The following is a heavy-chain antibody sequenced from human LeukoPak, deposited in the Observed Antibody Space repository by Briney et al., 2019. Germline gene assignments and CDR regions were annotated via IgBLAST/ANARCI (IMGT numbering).Heavy chain of an antibody. CDR3: ARDSYSLGEFDY. CDR2: IIPIFGTA. D-gene: IGHD1-26*01. V-gene: IGHV1-69*01. CDR1: GGTFSSYA. J-gene: IGHJ4*02. Sequence: ASVKVSCKASGGTFSSYAISWVRQAPGQGLEWMGGIIPIFGTANYAQKFQGRVTITADESTSTAYMELSSLRSEDTAVYYCARDSYSLGEFDYWGQGTLVTVSS.